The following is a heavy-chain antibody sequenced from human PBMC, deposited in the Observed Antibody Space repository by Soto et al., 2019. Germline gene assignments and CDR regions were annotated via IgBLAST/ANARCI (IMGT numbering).Heavy chain of an antibody. CDR2: VFYSGSS. D-gene: IGHD3-16*01. CDR3: ARDRRTYGGGGMGPPKENWFDP. CDR1: GASITHYD. J-gene: IGHJ5*02. Sequence: VQLQASGPGLVKPSETVSLSCSVSGASITHYDLSWLRQPPGNGLDWVAYVFYSGSSDYTPSLKSRVTRSADTYNNQVSLKLTSVNAADTAVYYCARDRRTYGGGGMGPPKENWFDPWGQGALVTVSS. V-gene: IGHV4-59*01.